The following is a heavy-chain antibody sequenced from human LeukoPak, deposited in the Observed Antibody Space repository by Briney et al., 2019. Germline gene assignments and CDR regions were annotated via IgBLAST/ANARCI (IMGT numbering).Heavy chain of an antibody. CDR1: GYTFTGYY. CDR3: EVWGSYRRNDAFDI. V-gene: IGHV1-2*02. CDR2: INPNSGGT. Sequence: GASVKVSCKASGYTFTGYYMLWVRQAPGQGLEWMGWINPNSGGTNYAQKFQGRVTMTRDTSISTAYMELSRLRSDDTAVYYCEVWGSYRRNDAFDIWGQGTMVTVSS. D-gene: IGHD3-16*02. J-gene: IGHJ3*02.